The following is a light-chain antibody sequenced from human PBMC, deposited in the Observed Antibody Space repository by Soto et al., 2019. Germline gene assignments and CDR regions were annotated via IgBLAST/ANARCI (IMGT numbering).Light chain of an antibody. V-gene: IGLV1-44*01. Sequence: QPVLTQPPSVSGTPAQRVTISCSGSSSNIGSYSVNWYQQLPGTAPRLLIYTNNQRPSGVPDRFSGSKSGTSASLAISGLQSEDEADYYCGTWDDSLNGYVFGTGTKLTVL. CDR2: TNN. J-gene: IGLJ1*01. CDR1: SSNIGSYS. CDR3: GTWDDSLNGYV.